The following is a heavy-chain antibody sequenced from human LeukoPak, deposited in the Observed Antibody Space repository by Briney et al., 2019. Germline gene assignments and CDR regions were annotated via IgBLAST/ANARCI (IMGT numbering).Heavy chain of an antibody. CDR3: AKGLATSYSYGLDY. CDR2: IRYDGSNK. J-gene: IGHJ4*02. CDR1: GLTFSSYG. Sequence: PGGSLRLSCAASGLTFSSYGMHWVRQAPGKGLEWVAFIRYDGSNKYYADSVKGRFTISRDNSKNTLYLQMNSLRAEDTAVYYCAKGLATSYSYGLDYWGQGTLVTVSS. D-gene: IGHD5-18*01. V-gene: IGHV3-30*02.